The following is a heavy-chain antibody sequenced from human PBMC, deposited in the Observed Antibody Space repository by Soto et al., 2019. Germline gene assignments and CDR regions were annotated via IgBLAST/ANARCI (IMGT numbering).Heavy chain of an antibody. J-gene: IGHJ4*02. V-gene: IGHV1-69*02. CDR2: IIPILGIA. CDR1: GGTFSSYT. D-gene: IGHD3-10*01. Sequence: QVQLVQSGAEVKKPGSSVKVSCKASGGTFSSYTISWVRQAPGQGLEWMGRIIPILGIANYAQKFQGRVTITADKSTSTAYMELSSLRSEDTAVYYCATRSGGWFGESSDYWGQGTLVTVSS. CDR3: ATRSGGWFGESSDY.